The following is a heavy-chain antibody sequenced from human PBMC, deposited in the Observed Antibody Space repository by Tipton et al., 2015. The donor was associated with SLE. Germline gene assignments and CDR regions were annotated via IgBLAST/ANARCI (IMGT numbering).Heavy chain of an antibody. CDR2: IRTDGNT. CDR3: AKDRGDQGDSYYFDY. CDR1: GLIVSHNY. Sequence: SLRLSCAASGLIVSHNYITWVRRAPGKGLEWVSVIRTDGNTYYADSVKGRFSIPRDNSKNTLHLQMNSLRAEDTAIYYCAKDRGDQGDSYYFDYWGQGILVTVSS. J-gene: IGHJ4*02. D-gene: IGHD2-21*02. V-gene: IGHV3-53*05.